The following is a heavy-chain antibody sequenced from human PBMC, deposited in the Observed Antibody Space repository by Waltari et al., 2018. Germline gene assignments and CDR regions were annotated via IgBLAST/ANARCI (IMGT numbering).Heavy chain of an antibody. CDR3: ASLGRYTWNYYAFDV. CDR2: IYYSGST. CDR1: GGSISSGDYY. V-gene: IGHV4-30-4*08. D-gene: IGHD1-7*01. Sequence: QVQLQESGPGLVKPSQTLSLTCTVSGGSISSGDYYWSWIRQPPGKGLEWIGYIYYSGSTNYNPSLKSRVTLSINTSKNQFSLKLTSVTAADTAVYYCASLGRYTWNYYAFDVWGQGTKVTVSS. J-gene: IGHJ3*01.